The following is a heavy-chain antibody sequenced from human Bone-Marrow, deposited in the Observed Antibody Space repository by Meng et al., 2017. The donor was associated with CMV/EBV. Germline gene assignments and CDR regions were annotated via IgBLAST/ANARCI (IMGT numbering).Heavy chain of an antibody. D-gene: IGHD2-2*02. CDR2: IIPIIGIA. J-gene: IGHJ5*02. CDR3: AREVDCSSTSCYTGYGWFDP. V-gene: IGHV1-69*10. Sequence: FSSYAISWVRQAPGQGLEWMGGIIPIIGIANYAQKCQGRVTITADKSTSTAYMELSSLRSEDTAVYYCAREVDCSSTSCYTGYGWFDPWGQGTLVTVSS. CDR1: FSSYA.